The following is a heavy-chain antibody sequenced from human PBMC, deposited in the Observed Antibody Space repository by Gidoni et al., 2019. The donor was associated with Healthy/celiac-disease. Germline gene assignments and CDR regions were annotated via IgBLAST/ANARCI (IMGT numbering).Heavy chain of an antibody. CDR1: GFTFSSYS. V-gene: IGHV3-21*01. CDR3: ARAAGASRGYSGYEGPNYYYGMDV. J-gene: IGHJ6*02. D-gene: IGHD5-12*01. CDR2: ISSSSSYI. Sequence: EVQLVESGGGLVKPGGSLRLSCAASGFTFSSYSMNWVRQAPGKGLEWVSSISSSSSYIYYADSVKGRFTISRDNAKNSLYLQMNSLRAEDTAVYYCARAAGASRGYSGYEGPNYYYGMDVWGQGTTVTVSS.